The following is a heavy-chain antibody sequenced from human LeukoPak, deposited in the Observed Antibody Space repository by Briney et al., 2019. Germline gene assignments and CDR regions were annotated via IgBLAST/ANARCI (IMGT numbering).Heavy chain of an antibody. CDR1: GFTFSSYG. CDR3: ARGLYYYGSGNGFDI. V-gene: IGHV3-30*03. J-gene: IGHJ3*02. Sequence: HPGRSLRLSCAASGFTFSSYGMYWVRQAPGKGLEWVAVISYDGSNKYYADSVKGRFTISRDNSKNTLYLQMNSLGAEDTAVYYCARGLYYYGSGNGFDIWGQGTMVTVSS. CDR2: ISYDGSNK. D-gene: IGHD3-10*01.